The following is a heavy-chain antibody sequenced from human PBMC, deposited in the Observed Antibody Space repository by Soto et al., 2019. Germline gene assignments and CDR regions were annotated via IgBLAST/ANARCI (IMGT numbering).Heavy chain of an antibody. J-gene: IGHJ6*02. Sequence: ASVKVSCKASGGAFSSYAISWVRQAPGQGLEWMGGIIPIFGTANYAQKFQGRVTITADKSTSTAYMELSSLRSEDTAVYYCAAARDILTRLASAHVANYGMDVWGQGTTVTVSS. V-gene: IGHV1-69*06. CDR3: AAARDILTRLASAHVANYGMDV. D-gene: IGHD3-9*01. CDR1: GGAFSSYA. CDR2: IIPIFGTA.